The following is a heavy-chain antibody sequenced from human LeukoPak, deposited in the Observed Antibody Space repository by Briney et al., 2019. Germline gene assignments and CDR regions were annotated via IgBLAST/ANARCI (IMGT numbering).Heavy chain of an antibody. D-gene: IGHD2-21*02. CDR2: IYSSGST. Sequence: SETLSLTCTVSGGSLSSYYWSWTRQPPGKGLEWLGYIYSSGSTNYNPSLRSRVTISLDTSKNQFSLKLSSVTAADTAVYYCARDVYCGGDCSYFTSWGQGTLVTVSS. J-gene: IGHJ4*02. CDR1: GGSLSSYY. CDR3: ARDVYCGGDCSYFTS. V-gene: IGHV4-59*01.